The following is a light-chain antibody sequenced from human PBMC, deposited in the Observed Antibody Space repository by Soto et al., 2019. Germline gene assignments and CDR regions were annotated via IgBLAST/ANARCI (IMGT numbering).Light chain of an antibody. Sequence: QPVLTQPPSASGTPVQRVTISCSGSSSNIGSNYVYWYQQLPGTAPKLLIYGNNQRPSGVPDRFSGSKSGTSASLAVSGLRSEDEADYYCAAWDDSLSGRVFGTGTKLTVL. V-gene: IGLV1-47*01. J-gene: IGLJ1*01. CDR1: SSNIGSNY. CDR2: GNN. CDR3: AAWDDSLSGRV.